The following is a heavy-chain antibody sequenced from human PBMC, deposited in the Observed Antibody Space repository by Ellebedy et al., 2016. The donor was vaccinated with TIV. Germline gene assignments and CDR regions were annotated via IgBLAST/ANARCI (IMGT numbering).Heavy chain of an antibody. CDR1: GYIFINYW. Sequence: KVSCKGSGYIFINYWIGWVRQMPGKGLEWMGFIYPGDSDTRYSPSFQGQVTISADKSISTAYLQWSSLKASDTAMYYCARWAAAGTEYFDYWGRGTLVTVSS. J-gene: IGHJ4*02. D-gene: IGHD6-13*01. CDR2: IYPGDSDT. V-gene: IGHV5-51*01. CDR3: ARWAAAGTEYFDY.